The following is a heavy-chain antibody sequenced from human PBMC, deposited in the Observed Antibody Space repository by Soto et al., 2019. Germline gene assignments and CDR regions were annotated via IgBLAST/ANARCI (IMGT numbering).Heavy chain of an antibody. V-gene: IGHV4-59*05. CDR3: ARNAVHSSGFTDY. J-gene: IGHJ4*02. CDR2: IYYSGST. Sequence: SETLSLTCTVSDGSLSPNYWSWIRQPPGKGLEWIGSIYYSGSTYYNPSLKSRVTISVDTSKNQFSLKLSSVTAADTAVYYCARNAVHSSGFTDYWGEGTLGTVSS. CDR1: DGSLSPNY. D-gene: IGHD6-19*01.